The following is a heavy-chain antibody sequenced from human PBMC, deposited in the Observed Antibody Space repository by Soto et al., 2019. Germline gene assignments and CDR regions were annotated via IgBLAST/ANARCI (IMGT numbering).Heavy chain of an antibody. CDR3: ARAGDCSGGSCWGNFDS. J-gene: IGHJ4*02. Sequence: QVHLRESGPGLVKPSETLSLTCTVSGVSVSSGSDYWTWFRQPPGRRLECLGYMFSSGSASYNPSLKSRVTISVDTSKNHFSMKLSSVTAADTALSSCARAGDCSGGSCWGNFDSWGQGSLVTVSS. D-gene: IGHD2-15*01. V-gene: IGHV4-61*01. CDR1: GVSVSSGSDY. CDR2: MFSSGSA.